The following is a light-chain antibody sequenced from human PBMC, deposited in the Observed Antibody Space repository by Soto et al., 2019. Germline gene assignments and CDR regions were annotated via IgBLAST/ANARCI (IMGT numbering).Light chain of an antibody. CDR2: EVT. Sequence: QSVLTQPASVSGSPGQSITISCTGTSSDVGGYKYVSWYQQHPGKAPKLMIYEVTNRPSGVSSRFSGSRSGNTASLTISGLQTEDEADYYCSSYTSSSTVVFGGGTKVTVL. V-gene: IGLV2-14*01. CDR1: SSDVGGYKY. J-gene: IGLJ2*01. CDR3: SSYTSSSTVV.